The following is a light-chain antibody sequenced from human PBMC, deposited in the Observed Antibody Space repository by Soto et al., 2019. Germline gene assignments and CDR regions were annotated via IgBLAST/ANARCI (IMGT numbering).Light chain of an antibody. J-gene: IGLJ2*01. CDR3: CSQAGGSTHVV. CDR2: EGS. V-gene: IGLV2-23*01. CDR1: SSDVGSYNL. Sequence: QSALTQPASVSGSPGQSITISCTGTSSDVGSYNLVSWYQHHPRKAPKLMIYEGSKRHSGVSNRFSGSKSDNTASLTISGLQAEDEADYYCCSQAGGSTHVVFGGGTKLTVL.